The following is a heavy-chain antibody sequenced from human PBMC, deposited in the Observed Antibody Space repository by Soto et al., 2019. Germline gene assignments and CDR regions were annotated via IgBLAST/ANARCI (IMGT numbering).Heavy chain of an antibody. D-gene: IGHD3-3*01. CDR1: GGSISGSNW. J-gene: IGHJ4*02. V-gene: IGHV4-4*02. Sequence: QVQLQESGPGLVKPSGTLSLICAVSGGSISGSNWWSWVRQPPGKGLEWIGEIYHSGSTNYNPSLTRRMTLSADKARNPFSLRLSSVTAADTAVCYSATPWGRLTMDSGWGQGTLVTVSS. CDR3: ATPWGRLTMDSG. CDR2: IYHSGST.